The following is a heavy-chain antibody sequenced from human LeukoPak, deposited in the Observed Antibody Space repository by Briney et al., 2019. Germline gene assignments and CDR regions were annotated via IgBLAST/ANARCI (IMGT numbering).Heavy chain of an antibody. D-gene: IGHD2/OR15-2a*01. CDR3: AILSWDGRDSFY. V-gene: IGHV3-23*01. J-gene: IGHJ4*02. CDR2: IRSNGVDT. Sequence: GGSLRLSCAASGFTFSMYSMSWVRQAAGKGLEWVSAIRSNGVDTYYADAVRGRFTTSRDNSRGTLPLQINSLRAEDTAVYFCAILSWDGRDSFYWGQGALVTVSS. CDR1: GFTFSMYS.